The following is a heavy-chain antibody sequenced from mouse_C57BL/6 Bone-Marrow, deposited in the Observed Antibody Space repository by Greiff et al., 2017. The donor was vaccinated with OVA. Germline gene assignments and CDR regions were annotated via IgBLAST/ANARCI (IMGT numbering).Heavy chain of an antibody. J-gene: IGHJ4*01. CDR3: ASGYAMDY. V-gene: IGHV1-82*01. CDR2: IYPGDGDT. Sequence: VQLQESGPELVKPGASVKISCKASGYAFSSSWMNWVKQRPGKGLEWIGRIYPGDGDTNYNGKFKGKATLTADKSSSTAYMQLSSLTSEDSAVYFCASGYAMDYWGQGTSVTVSS. CDR1: GYAFSSSW.